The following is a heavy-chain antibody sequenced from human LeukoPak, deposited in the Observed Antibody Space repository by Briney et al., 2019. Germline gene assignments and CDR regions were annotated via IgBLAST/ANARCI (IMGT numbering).Heavy chain of an antibody. J-gene: IGHJ4*02. D-gene: IGHD6-13*01. CDR2: ISRSGSHT. V-gene: IGHV3-11*06. CDR3: ARVGSTAEAGTPDY. CDR1: GFTFSDYY. Sequence: GSLRLSCAASGFTFSDYYMSWIRQAPGKGLEWLSYISRSGSHTPYADSVKGRFTVSRDNAKNSLSLELNSLRVDDTAIYYCARVGSTAEAGTPDYWGQGTLVTVSS.